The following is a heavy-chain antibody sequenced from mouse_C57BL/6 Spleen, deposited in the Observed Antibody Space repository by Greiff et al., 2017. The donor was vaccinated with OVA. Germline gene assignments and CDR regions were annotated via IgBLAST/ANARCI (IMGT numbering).Heavy chain of an antibody. CDR1: GYTFTSYW. Sequence: LQQPGAELVKPGASVKLSCKASGYTFTSYWMQWVKQRPGQGLEWIGEIDPSDSYTNYNQKFKGKATLTVDTSSSTAYMQLSSLTSEDSAVYYCARGRLRNFDYWGQGTTLTVSS. CDR3: ARGRLRNFDY. J-gene: IGHJ2*01. D-gene: IGHD2-4*01. CDR2: IDPSDSYT. V-gene: IGHV1-50*01.